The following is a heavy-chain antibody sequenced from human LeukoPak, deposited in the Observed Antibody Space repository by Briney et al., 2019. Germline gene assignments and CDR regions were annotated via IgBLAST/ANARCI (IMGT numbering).Heavy chain of an antibody. CDR1: GFTFSSYA. CDR2: IGGSGGST. V-gene: IGHV3-23*01. D-gene: IGHD5-12*01. Sequence: PGGSLRLSCAASGFTFSSYAMSWVRQAPGKGLEWVSAIGGSGGSTYYADSVKGRFTISRDNSKNTLYLQMNSLRAEDTAVYYCAKNDGYSGYSDYWGQGTLVTVSS. J-gene: IGHJ4*02. CDR3: AKNDGYSGYSDY.